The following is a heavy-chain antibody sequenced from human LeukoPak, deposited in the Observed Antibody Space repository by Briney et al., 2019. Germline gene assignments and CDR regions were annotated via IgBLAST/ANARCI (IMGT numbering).Heavy chain of an antibody. CDR3: ARYRVVVITNKNYYFDY. V-gene: IGHV3-23*01. D-gene: IGHD3-22*01. CDR1: GFTFSSYA. CDR2: ISGSGGST. J-gene: IGHJ4*02. Sequence: GGSLRLSCAASGFTFSSYAMSWVRQAPGKGREWVSAISGSGGSTYYADSVKGRFTISRDNSKNTLYLQMNSLRAEDTAVYCCARYRVVVITNKNYYFDYWGQGTLVTVSS.